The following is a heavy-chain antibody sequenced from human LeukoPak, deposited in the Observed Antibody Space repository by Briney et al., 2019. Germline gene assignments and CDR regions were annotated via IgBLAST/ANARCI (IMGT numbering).Heavy chain of an antibody. CDR1: GFTFDDYT. V-gene: IGHV3-43*01. J-gene: IGHJ4*02. CDR3: AKIMVRGVIGPSYFDY. Sequence: GGSLRLSCAASGFTFDDYTMHWVRQAPGKGLEWVSLISWDGGSTYYADSVKGRFTISRDNSKNSLYLQMNSLRTEDTALYYCAKIMVRGVIGPSYFDYWGQGTLVTVSS. CDR2: ISWDGGST. D-gene: IGHD3-10*01.